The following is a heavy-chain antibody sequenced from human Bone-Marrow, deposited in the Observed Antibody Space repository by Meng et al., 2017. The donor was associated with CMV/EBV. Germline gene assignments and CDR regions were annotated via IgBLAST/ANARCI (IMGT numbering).Heavy chain of an antibody. D-gene: IGHD4-17*01. CDR3: ARVWGTTAENWFDP. V-gene: IGHV3-11*01. Sequence: GGSLRLSCAASGFTFSDYYMSWIRQAPGKGLEWVSYISSSGSTIYYADSVKDRFTISRDNAKNSLYLQMNSLRAEDTAVYYCARVWGTTAENWFDPWGQGTLVTVSS. J-gene: IGHJ5*02. CDR1: GFTFSDYY. CDR2: ISSSGSTI.